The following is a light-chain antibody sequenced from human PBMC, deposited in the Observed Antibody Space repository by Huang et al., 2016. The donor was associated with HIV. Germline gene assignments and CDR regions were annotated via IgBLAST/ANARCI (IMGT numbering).Light chain of an antibody. V-gene: IGKV3-11*01. CDR1: QSVTKY. Sequence: EVVLTQSPATLSLSPGERATLSCRASQSVTKYLAWYQQKPGQAPRLLIYDASNRATGIPDRFSGSGSGTDFTLTISSLEPEDFAVYYCQQRSSLPPLTFGQGTRLEIK. CDR2: DAS. J-gene: IGKJ5*01. CDR3: QQRSSLPPLT.